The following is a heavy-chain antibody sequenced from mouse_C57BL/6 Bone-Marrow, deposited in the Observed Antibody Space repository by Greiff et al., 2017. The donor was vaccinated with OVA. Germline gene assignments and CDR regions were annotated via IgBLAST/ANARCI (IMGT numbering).Heavy chain of an antibody. Sequence: QVQLKQPGAELVRPGSSVKLSCKASGYTFTSYWMDWVKQRPGQGLEWIGNIYPSDSETHYNQKFKDKATLTVDKSSSTAYMQLSSLTSEDSAVYYCARGTTVVAYYFDYWGQGTTLTVSS. D-gene: IGHD1-1*01. J-gene: IGHJ2*01. V-gene: IGHV1-61*01. CDR3: ARGTTVVAYYFDY. CDR2: IYPSDSET. CDR1: GYTFTSYW.